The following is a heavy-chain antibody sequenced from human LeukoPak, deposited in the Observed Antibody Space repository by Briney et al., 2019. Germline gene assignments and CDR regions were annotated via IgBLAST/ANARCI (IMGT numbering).Heavy chain of an antibody. CDR1: GGSISSGSYY. CDR3: ARDSFSSGVDY. V-gene: IGHV4-61*02. Sequence: SETLSLTCTVSGGSISSGSYYWSWIRQPAGKGLEWIGRIYFIGSTNYNPSLKSRVTISVDTSKNQFSLKLTSVTAADTAVYYCARDSFSSGVDYWGQGTLVTVSS. J-gene: IGHJ4*02. D-gene: IGHD6-19*01. CDR2: IYFIGST.